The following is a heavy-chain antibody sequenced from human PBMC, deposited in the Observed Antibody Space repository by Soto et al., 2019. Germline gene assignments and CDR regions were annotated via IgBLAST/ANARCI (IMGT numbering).Heavy chain of an antibody. J-gene: IGHJ4*02. CDR2: TYYRSKWYH. V-gene: IGHV6-1*01. CDR3: TGQSVAGAIDY. Sequence: PSQTLSLTCAISGDSVSINSAAWNLIRQSPSRGLEWLGRTYYRSKWYHGYAVSVKSRITINPDTSKNQFSLQLSSVTPEDTGVYYCTGQSVAGAIDYWGQGTPVTVSS. CDR1: GDSVSINSAA. D-gene: IGHD6-19*01.